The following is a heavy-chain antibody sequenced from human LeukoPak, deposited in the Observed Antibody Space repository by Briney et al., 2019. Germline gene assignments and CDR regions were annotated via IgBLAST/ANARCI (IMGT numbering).Heavy chain of an antibody. CDR2: MYYSGST. D-gene: IGHD3-3*01. CDR1: GGSISSYY. J-gene: IGHJ4*02. CDR3: ARGRVVTPYYFDY. V-gene: IGHV4-59*01. Sequence: SETLSLTCTVSGGSISSYYWSWIRQPPGKGLEWIGYMYYSGSTNYNPSLKSRVTISVDTSKNRFSLKLTSVTAADTAVYYCARGRVVTPYYFDYWGQGTLVTVSS.